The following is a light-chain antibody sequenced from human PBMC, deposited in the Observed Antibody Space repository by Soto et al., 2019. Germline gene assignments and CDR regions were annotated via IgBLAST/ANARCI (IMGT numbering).Light chain of an antibody. J-gene: IGLJ2*01. Sequence: QSVLTQPASVSGSPGQSITISCTGSSSDVGNYDLVSWFQHHPGKAPQLIIYEDNKGPSGVSNRFSGSKSGNTASLTISGLQPEDEADYYCCSYAGSYTVFGGGTKLTVL. CDR1: SSDVGNYDL. CDR2: EDN. V-gene: IGLV2-23*01. CDR3: CSYAGSYTV.